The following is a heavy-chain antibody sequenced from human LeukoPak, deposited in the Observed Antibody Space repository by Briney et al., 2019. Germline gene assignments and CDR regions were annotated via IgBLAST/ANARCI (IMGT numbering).Heavy chain of an antibody. D-gene: IGHD5-12*01. V-gene: IGHV1/OR15-3*03. J-gene: IGHJ6*02. CDR1: GYTFNTYD. CDR3: TRALGYPYYAMDV. Sequence: ASVKVSCKASGYTFNTYDINWVRQAPGQGFEWMGWINAGNGNTKYSQEFQGRVTTTRDTFANTIYMELSSLRSEDTAVYYCTRALGYPYYAMDVWGQGTTVTVSS. CDR2: INAGNGNT.